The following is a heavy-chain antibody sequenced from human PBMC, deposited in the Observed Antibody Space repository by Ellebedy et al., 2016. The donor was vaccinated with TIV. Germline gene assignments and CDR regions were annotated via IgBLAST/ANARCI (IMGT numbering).Heavy chain of an antibody. CDR2: IYHRGST. D-gene: IGHD3-16*02. V-gene: IGHV4-4*02. Sequence: SETLSLACAVSGGSISSSNWWSWVRQPPGKGLEWIGEIYHRGSTNYNPSLKSRVTISVDESKNQFSLKLSSVTAADTAVYYCASSFTITFGGVIAHDAFDIWGQGTMVTVSS. J-gene: IGHJ3*02. CDR3: ASSFTITFGGVIAHDAFDI. CDR1: GGSISSSNW.